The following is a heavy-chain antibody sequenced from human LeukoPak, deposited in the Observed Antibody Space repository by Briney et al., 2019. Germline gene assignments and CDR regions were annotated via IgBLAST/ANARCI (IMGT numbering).Heavy chain of an antibody. D-gene: IGHD1-1*01. CDR2: INPNSGGT. CDR1: GYTFTGYY. V-gene: IGHV1-2*04. J-gene: IGHJ3*02. Sequence: ASVKVSCKASGYTFTGYYMHWVRQAPGQGLEWMGWINPNSGGTNYAQKFQGWVTMTRDTSISTAYMELSRLRSDDTAVYYCARGLERQGTFAFDIWGQGTMVTVSS. CDR3: ARGLERQGTFAFDI.